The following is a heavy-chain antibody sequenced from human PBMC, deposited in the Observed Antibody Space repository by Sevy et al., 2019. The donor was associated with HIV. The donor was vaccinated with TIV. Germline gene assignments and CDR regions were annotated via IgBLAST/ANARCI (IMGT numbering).Heavy chain of an antibody. Sequence: GGSLRLSCVASGFTFSSYNFNWVRQAPGKGLELISFINSGSTIISHADSGKGRFTISRDSAKKSVYLQMNSLRVEDTAVYYCARDGGYSDYGMDLWGQGTTVTVSS. CDR2: INSGSTII. CDR3: ARDGGYSDYGMDL. J-gene: IGHJ6*02. CDR1: GFTFSSYN. V-gene: IGHV3-48*01. D-gene: IGHD2-15*01.